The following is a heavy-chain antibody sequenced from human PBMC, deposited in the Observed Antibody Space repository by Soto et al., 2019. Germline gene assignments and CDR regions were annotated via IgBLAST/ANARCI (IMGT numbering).Heavy chain of an antibody. CDR1: GFTFDDYA. CDR3: AKAPVAGTYLYYFDY. CDR2: ISWNSGSI. V-gene: IGHV3-9*01. Sequence: GGSLRLSCAASGFTFDDYAMHWVRQAPGKGLEWVSGISWNSGSIGYADSVKGRFTISRDNAKNSLYLQMHSLRAEDTALYYCAKAPVAGTYLYYFDYWGQGTLVTVSS. D-gene: IGHD6-19*01. J-gene: IGHJ4*02.